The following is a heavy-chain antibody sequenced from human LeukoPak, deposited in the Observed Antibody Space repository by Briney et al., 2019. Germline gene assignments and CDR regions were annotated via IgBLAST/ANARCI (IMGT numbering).Heavy chain of an antibody. CDR2: ISGNNGNT. CDR3: ARVPPLRYYFDH. Sequence: GASVKVSCKTSGYTFISYGISWVRQAPGQGLEWMGWISGNNGNTKYEQKSQDRVTMTTDTSTSTAYMELRSLRSDDTAVYYCARVPPLRYYFDHWGQGTLVTVSS. V-gene: IGHV1-18*01. D-gene: IGHD3-16*01. J-gene: IGHJ4*02. CDR1: GYTFISYG.